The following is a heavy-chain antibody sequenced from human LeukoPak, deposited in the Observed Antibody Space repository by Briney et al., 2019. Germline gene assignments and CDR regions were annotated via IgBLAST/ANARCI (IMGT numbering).Heavy chain of an antibody. CDR1: GFIFSDHP. J-gene: IGHJ4*02. Sequence: GRSLRLSCVASGFIFSDHPFHWVRQSPDKGLEWVALMGSDGTKKYYADSVQGRFTVSRENSNNTLFLQMNTLRADDTAVYFCARQMTSTRLFDSWGQGTLVTVSS. V-gene: IGHV3-30*04. CDR3: ARQMTSTRLFDS. D-gene: IGHD5/OR15-5a*01. CDR2: MGSDGTKK.